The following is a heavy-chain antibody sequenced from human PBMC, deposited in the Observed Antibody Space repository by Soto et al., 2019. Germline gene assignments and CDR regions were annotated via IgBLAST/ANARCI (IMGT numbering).Heavy chain of an antibody. Sequence: EVQLLQSGGGLVQPGGSLRLSCAASGFTFSNYAMSWVRQAPGKGLEWVSAISGSGGRTDYADSVKGRFTSSRDNSKNTLYLQMNSLRAGDTAVYYCAKDGWELLRGFDPWGQGTLVTVSS. CDR1: GFTFSNYA. CDR3: AKDGWELLRGFDP. D-gene: IGHD1-26*01. J-gene: IGHJ5*02. CDR2: ISGSGGRT. V-gene: IGHV3-23*01.